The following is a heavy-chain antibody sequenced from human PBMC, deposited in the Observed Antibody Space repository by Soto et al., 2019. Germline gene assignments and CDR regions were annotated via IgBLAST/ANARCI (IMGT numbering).Heavy chain of an antibody. J-gene: IGHJ5*02. V-gene: IGHV4-30-2*02. CDR1: GDTISTGGYT. Sequence: PSETLSLTCDVSGDTISTGGYTWAWIRQPPGKALEWIGHTYHSGNPYYNPSLKSRVIISVDRSKNQFSLKLDSVTAADTAVYYFARHERYNRFHPWGQGTLVTVSS. CDR3: ARHERYNRFHP. CDR2: TYHSGNP.